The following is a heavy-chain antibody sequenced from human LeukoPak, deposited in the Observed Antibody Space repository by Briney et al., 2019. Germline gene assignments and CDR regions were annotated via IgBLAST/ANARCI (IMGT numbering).Heavy chain of an antibody. V-gene: IGHV3-33*01. D-gene: IGHD4-17*01. CDR3: VRQAVSGDSGIAY. CDR2: IWHNGNNK. J-gene: IGHJ4*02. Sequence: PGGSLRLSCAASGFTFSNYGMHWVRQGPGKGLEWVAVIWHNGNNKYYGDSVKGRFTMSRDNAKSMVYLQMDGLRAEDTAVFSCVRQAVSGDSGIAYWGRGVLVTVSS. CDR1: GFTFSNYG.